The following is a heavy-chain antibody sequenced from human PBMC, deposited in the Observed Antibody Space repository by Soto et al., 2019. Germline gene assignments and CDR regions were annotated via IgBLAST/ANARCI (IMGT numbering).Heavy chain of an antibody. CDR2: ISSSSSYI. J-gene: IGHJ4*02. Sequence: EVQLVESGGGLVKPGGSLRLSCAASGFTFSSYSMNWVRQAPGKGLEWVSSISSSSSYIYYADSVKGRFTISRDNAKNSLYLQMNRLRAEDTAVYYCARDRGIAARRGGFDYWGQGTLVTVSS. CDR1: GFTFSSYS. V-gene: IGHV3-21*01. CDR3: ARDRGIAARRGGFDY. D-gene: IGHD6-6*01.